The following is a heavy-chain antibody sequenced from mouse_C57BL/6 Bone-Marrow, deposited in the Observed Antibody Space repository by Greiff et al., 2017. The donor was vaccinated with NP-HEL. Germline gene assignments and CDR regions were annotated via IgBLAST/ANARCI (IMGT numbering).Heavy chain of an antibody. CDR2: IHPNSGST. Sequence: QVQLQQPGAELVKPGASVKLSCTASGYTFTSYWMHWVKQRPGQGLEWIGMIHPNSGSTNYNEKFKSKATLTVDKSSSTAYMQLSSLTSEDSAVYYWARAIYYYGSCHCCVEGWGTGTTVTVSS. V-gene: IGHV1-64*01. J-gene: IGHJ1*03. CDR1: GYTFTSYW. D-gene: IGHD1-1*01. CDR3: ARAIYYYGSCHCCVEG.